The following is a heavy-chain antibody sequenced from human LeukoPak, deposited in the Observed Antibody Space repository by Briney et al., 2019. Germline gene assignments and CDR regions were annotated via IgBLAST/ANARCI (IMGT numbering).Heavy chain of an antibody. CDR1: GFTVSSNY. V-gene: IGHV3-53*01. CDR2: VYSGGST. J-gene: IGHJ4*02. Sequence: PGGSLRLSCAASGFTVSSNYMSWVRQAPGKGLEWVSVVYSGGSTYYADSVKGRFTISRDNSKNTLYLQMNSLRAEDTAVYYCARDPASDSSGYFDYWGQGTLVTVSS. CDR3: ARDPASDSSGYFDY. D-gene: IGHD3-22*01.